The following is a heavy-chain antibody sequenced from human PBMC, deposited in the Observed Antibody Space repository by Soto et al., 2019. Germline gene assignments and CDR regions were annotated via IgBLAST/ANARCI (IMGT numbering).Heavy chain of an antibody. V-gene: IGHV3-74*01. CDR3: ARGGDPDY. CDR2: LHTDGSHP. Sequence: EVQLVESGGGLVQPGGYLRLSFVASGFTFDYYWMHWFRQAPGEGLMWVSRLHTDGSHPDYADSVKGRFTISRDNAKITLYLQMNKLRADDTAVYYGARGGDPDYWGQGTLVTVSS. D-gene: IGHD2-21*02. J-gene: IGHJ4*02. CDR1: GFTFDYYW.